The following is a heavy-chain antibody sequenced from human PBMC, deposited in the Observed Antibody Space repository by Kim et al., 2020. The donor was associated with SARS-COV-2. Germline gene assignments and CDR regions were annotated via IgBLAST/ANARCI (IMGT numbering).Heavy chain of an antibody. J-gene: IGHJ4*02. CDR1: GGSFSGYY. D-gene: IGHD3-9*01. V-gene: IGHV4-34*01. CDR3: ARGLYCDITSFDY. CDR2: INHSGST. Sequence: SETLSLTCAVYGGSFSGYYWSWIRQPPGKGLEWIGEINHSGSTNYNPSLKSRVTISVDTSKNQFSLKLSPVTAADTAVYYCARGLYCDITSFDYWGQGTLVTVSS.